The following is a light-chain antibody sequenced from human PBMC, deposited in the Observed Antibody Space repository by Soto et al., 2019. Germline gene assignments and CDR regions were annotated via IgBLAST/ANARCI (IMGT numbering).Light chain of an antibody. CDR3: QQSYSAPGT. CDR1: QSISTY. Sequence: IQMTQSPSSLSASVGDRVTITCRGSQSISTYLNWYQQKPGKAPKLLIYAASSLQSGVPSRFSGSGSGTDFTLTITSLQPEDFATYYCQQSYSAPGTFGQGTKLEIK. J-gene: IGKJ2*01. V-gene: IGKV1-39*01. CDR2: AAS.